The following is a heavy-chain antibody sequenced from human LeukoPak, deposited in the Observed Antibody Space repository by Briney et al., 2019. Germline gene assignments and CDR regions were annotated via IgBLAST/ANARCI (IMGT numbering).Heavy chain of an antibody. D-gene: IGHD3-9*01. CDR3: ARGSRRNISTGHHGIYFDY. CDR2: INHSGST. V-gene: IGHV4-34*01. Sequence: PSETLSLTCAVYGGSFSGYYWSWIRQPPGKGLEWIGEINHSGSTNYNPSLKSRVTISVDTSKNQFSLKLSSVTAADTAVYYCARGSRRNISTGHHGIYFDYWGQGTLVTVSS. J-gene: IGHJ4*02. CDR1: GGSFSGYY.